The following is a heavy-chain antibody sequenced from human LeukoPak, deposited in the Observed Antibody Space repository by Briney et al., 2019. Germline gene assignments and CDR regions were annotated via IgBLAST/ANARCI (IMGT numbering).Heavy chain of an antibody. CDR3: ARHLPGATYADY. D-gene: IGHD1-26*01. V-gene: IGHV4-59*08. Sequence: PSETLSLTCTVSGGSISSYYWSWIRQPPGKGLEWIGYIYYSGSTNYNPSLKSRVTISVDTSKNQFSLKLSSVTAADTAVYYCARHLPGATYADYWGQGTLVTVSS. CDR1: GGSISSYY. CDR2: IYYSGST. J-gene: IGHJ4*02.